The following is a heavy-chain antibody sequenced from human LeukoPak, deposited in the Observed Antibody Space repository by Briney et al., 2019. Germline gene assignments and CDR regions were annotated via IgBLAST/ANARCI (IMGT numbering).Heavy chain of an antibody. J-gene: IGHJ4*02. CDR3: ARDHYYDSSGYYVGLGFDY. Sequence: TSETLSLTCAVYGGSFSGYYWRWIRQPPGKGLEWIVEINHSGSTNYNPSLKSRVTISVDTSKIQFSLKLSSVTAADTAVYYCARDHYYDSSGYYVGLGFDYWGQGTLVTVSS. D-gene: IGHD3-22*01. V-gene: IGHV4-34*01. CDR1: GGSFSGYY. CDR2: INHSGST.